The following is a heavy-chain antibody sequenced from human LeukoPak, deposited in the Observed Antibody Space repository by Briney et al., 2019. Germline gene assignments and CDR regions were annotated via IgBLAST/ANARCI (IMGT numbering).Heavy chain of an antibody. Sequence: GASVKVSCKASGYTFTSYDINCVRQATGQGLEWMGWMNPNSGNTGYAQKFQGRVTITRNTSISTAYMELSSLRSEDTAVYYCARGSYGVLDMDVWGKGTTVTVSS. D-gene: IGHD4-17*01. J-gene: IGHJ6*03. CDR1: GYTFTSYD. CDR2: MNPNSGNT. V-gene: IGHV1-8*03. CDR3: ARGSYGVLDMDV.